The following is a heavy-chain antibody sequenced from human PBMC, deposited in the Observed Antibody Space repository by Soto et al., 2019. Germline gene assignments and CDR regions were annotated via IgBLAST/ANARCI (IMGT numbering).Heavy chain of an antibody. D-gene: IGHD3-22*01. CDR3: ARAPMVLTRSYFDS. CDR1: DGSISNFY. CDR2: ISSSGNT. Sequence: SETLSLTCTVSDGSISNFYWSWIRQPPGKGLEWIGYISSSGNTDYNPSLKSRVSISVDTSKNQFSLNLTSVTAADTAVYYCARAPMVLTRSYFDSWGQGTPVTVSS. J-gene: IGHJ4*02. V-gene: IGHV4-59*01.